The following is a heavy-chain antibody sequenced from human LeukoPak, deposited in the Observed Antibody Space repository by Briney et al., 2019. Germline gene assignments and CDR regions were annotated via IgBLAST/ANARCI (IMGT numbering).Heavy chain of an antibody. CDR2: IYYSGST. Sequence: PSETLSLTCTVSGGSISSYYWSWIRQPPGKGLEWIGYIYYSGSTNYNPSLKSRVTISVDTSKKQFSLKLSSVTAADTAVYYCAREEGFNSESSYWGQGTLVTVSS. CDR1: GGSISSYY. J-gene: IGHJ1*01. D-gene: IGHD1-1*01. CDR3: AREEGFNSESSY. V-gene: IGHV4-59*12.